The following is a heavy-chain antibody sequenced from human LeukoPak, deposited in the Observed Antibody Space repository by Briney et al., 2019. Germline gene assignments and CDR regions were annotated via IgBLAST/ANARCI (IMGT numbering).Heavy chain of an antibody. J-gene: IGHJ5*02. D-gene: IGHD3-10*01. V-gene: IGHV5-51*01. CDR2: IYPGDSDT. Sequence: GESLKISCKGSGYSFTSYWIGWVRQMPGKGLEWMGIIYPGDSDTRYSPPFQGQVTISADKSISTAYLQWSSLKASDTAMYYCARQRKTYYYGSGSYTSNWFDPWGQGTLVTVSS. CDR3: ARQRKTYYYGSGSYTSNWFDP. CDR1: GYSFTSYW.